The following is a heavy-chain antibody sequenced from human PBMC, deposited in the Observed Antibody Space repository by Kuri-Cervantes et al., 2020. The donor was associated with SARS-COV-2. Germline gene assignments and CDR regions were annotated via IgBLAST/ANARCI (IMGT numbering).Heavy chain of an antibody. Sequence: ASVKVSCKASDYTFTSYGISWVRQAPGQGLEWMGWISAYNGNTNYAQKLQGRVTMTRDTSTSTVYLELSSLTSEDTAIYYCYCAPKEGFDSWGQGTLVTVSS. D-gene: IGHD2-21*01. V-gene: IGHV1-18*01. CDR3: YCAPKEGFDS. J-gene: IGHJ4*02. CDR2: ISAYNGNT. CDR1: DYTFTSYG.